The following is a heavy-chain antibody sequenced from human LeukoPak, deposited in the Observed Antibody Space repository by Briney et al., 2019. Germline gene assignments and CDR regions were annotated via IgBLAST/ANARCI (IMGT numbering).Heavy chain of an antibody. CDR3: ARSRPPAYYYDSSGYYFDY. J-gene: IGHJ4*02. Sequence: PSETLSLTCAVYGGSFSVYYWSWIRQPPGKGLEWIGEINHSGSTNYNPSLKSRVTISVDTSKNQFSLKLSSVTAADTAVYYCARSRPPAYYYDSSGYYFDYWGQGTLVTVSS. V-gene: IGHV4-34*01. CDR2: INHSGST. CDR1: GGSFSVYY. D-gene: IGHD3-22*01.